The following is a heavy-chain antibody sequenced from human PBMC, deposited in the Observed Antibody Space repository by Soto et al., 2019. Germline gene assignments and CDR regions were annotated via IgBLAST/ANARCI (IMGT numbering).Heavy chain of an antibody. CDR1: GFTFRNFG. J-gene: IGHJ6*02. Sequence: QVHLVETGGGMVQPGTSLQLSCAASGFTFRNFGIHWVRQAPGKGLQWVAFIWYDGSNTEYADSVKGRFTISRDNSRNTAHLQMHSLRVEDTAVYHCVRDGQQMVPFGLDVWRQGTTVTVSS. D-gene: IGHD6-13*01. V-gene: IGHV3-33*01. CDR2: IWYDGSNT. CDR3: VRDGQQMVPFGLDV.